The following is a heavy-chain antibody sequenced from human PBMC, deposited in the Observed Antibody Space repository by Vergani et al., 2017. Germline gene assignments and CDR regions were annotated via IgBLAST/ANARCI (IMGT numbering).Heavy chain of an antibody. V-gene: IGHV3-30*02. J-gene: IGHJ4*02. CDR3: AKHFRGWGIDY. CDR2: IQFDGSNQ. CDR1: GFTLSNYD. Sequence: QVQLVESGGGVVRRGGSLGLSCATSGFTLSNYDMQWIRQGPGKGLEFVAFIQFDGSNQYYADSVKGRFTLSRDFSKNTLYLQMNSLRTDDTATYYCAKHFRGWGIDYWGQGTQVIVSS. D-gene: IGHD3-16*01.